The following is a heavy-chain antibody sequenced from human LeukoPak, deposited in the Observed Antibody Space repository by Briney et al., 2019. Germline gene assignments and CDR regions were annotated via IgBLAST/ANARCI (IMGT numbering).Heavy chain of an antibody. CDR2: LYYNGNI. Sequence: SETLSLPCTVSVDSIYIYYWSWMPAPPGEGREGMWYLYYNGNINYNIPFQSRVHIPVHTTKTQFSLKLSSVTAADTAVYFCARDGGSRWSQQYGLDVWGQETTVPVS. CDR1: VDSIYIYY. CDR3: ARDGGSRWSQQYGLDV. D-gene: IGHD6-13*01. J-gene: IGHJ6*02. V-gene: IGHV4-59*01.